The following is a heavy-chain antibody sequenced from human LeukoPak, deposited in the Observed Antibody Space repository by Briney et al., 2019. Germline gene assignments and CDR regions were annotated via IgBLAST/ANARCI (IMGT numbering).Heavy chain of an antibody. D-gene: IGHD3-3*01. V-gene: IGHV4-30-2*01. CDR3: ARGSGYYDFWSGYLRFDY. CDR2: IYHSGST. J-gene: IGHJ4*02. Sequence: SETLSLTCAVSGGSISSGGYSWSWIRQPPGKGLEWIGYIYHSGSTYYNPSLKSRVTISVDRSKNQFSLKLSSVTAADTAVYYCARGSGYYDFWSGYLRFDYWGQGTLVTVSS. CDR1: GGSISSGGYS.